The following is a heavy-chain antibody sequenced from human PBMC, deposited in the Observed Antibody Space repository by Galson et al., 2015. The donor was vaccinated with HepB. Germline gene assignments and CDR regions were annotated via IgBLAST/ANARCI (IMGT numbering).Heavy chain of an antibody. J-gene: IGHJ4*02. CDR2: ISSSSCYI. D-gene: IGHD4-17*01. V-gene: IGHV3-21*01. Sequence: SLRLSCAASGFTFSSYSMNWVRQAPGKGLEWVSSISSSSCYIYYADSVKGRFTISRDNAKNSLYLQMNSLRAEDTAVYYCARPMTTVTTEGFDYWGQGTLVTVSS. CDR1: GFTFSSYS. CDR3: ARPMTTVTTEGFDY.